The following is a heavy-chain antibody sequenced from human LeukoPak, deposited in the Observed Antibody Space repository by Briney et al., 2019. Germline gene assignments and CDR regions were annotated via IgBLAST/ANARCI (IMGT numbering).Heavy chain of an antibody. CDR2: INPSGGST. V-gene: IGHV1-46*01. Sequence: ASVKVSCKAPGYTFTSYYMHWVRQAPGQGLEWMGRINPSGGSTSYAQKFQGRVTMTRDTSTSTVYMELSSLRSEDTAVYYCARDNPRYCSGGSCYYQEAPLDYWGQGTPVTVSS. CDR1: GYTFTSYY. J-gene: IGHJ4*02. D-gene: IGHD2-15*01. CDR3: ARDNPRYCSGGSCYYQEAPLDY.